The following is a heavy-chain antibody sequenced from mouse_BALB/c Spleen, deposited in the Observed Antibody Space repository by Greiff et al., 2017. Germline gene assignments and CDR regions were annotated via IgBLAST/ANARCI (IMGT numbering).Heavy chain of an antibody. V-gene: IGHV1-54*01. CDR2: INPGSGGT. CDR1: GYAFTNYL. D-gene: IGHD2-3*01. CDR3: ARYDGYYVGYAMDY. Sequence: QVQLQQSGAELVRPGTSVKVSCKASGYAFTNYLIEWVKQRPGQGLEWIGVINPGSGGTNYNEKFKGKATLTADKSSSTAYMQLSSLTSDDSAVYFCARYDGYYVGYAMDYWGQGTSVTVSS. J-gene: IGHJ4*01.